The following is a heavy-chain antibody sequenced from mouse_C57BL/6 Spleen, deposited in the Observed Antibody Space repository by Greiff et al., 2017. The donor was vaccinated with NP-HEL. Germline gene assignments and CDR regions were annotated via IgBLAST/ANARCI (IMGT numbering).Heavy chain of an antibody. V-gene: IGHV1-61*01. CDR1: GYTFTSYW. J-gene: IGHJ1*03. D-gene: IGHD4-1*02. Sequence: VQLQQPGAELVRPGSSVKLSCKASGYTFTSYWMDWVKQRPGQGLEWIGNIYPSDSETHYNQKFKDKATLTVDKSSSTAYMQLSSLTSEDSAVYYCARPQLGRPYFDVWGTGTTVTVSS. CDR2: IYPSDSET. CDR3: ARPQLGRPYFDV.